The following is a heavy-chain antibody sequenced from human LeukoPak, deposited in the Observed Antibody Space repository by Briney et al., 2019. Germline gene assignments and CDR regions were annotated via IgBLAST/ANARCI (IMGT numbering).Heavy chain of an antibody. Sequence: EASVKVPCKASGGTFSSYAISWVRQAPGQGLEWMGRIIPIFGTANYAQKFQGRVTITTDESTSTAYMELSSLRSEDTAVYYCARDSDYASDYWGQGTLVTVSS. V-gene: IGHV1-69*05. CDR3: ARDSDYASDY. CDR2: IIPIFGTA. J-gene: IGHJ4*02. D-gene: IGHD4-17*01. CDR1: GGTFSSYA.